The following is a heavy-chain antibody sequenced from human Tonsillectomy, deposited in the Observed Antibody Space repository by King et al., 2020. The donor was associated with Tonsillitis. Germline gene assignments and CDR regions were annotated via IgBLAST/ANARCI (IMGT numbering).Heavy chain of an antibody. CDR3: ATIQGRDYDILTGYYTAWYCDY. D-gene: IGHD3-9*01. Sequence: VQLVESGGGLVQPGGSLRLSCAASGFTFSSYAMSWVRQAPGKGLEWVSGISGRGANTYYADSVKGRFTISRDNSKNTLYLQMNSLRAEDTAVYYCATIQGRDYDILTGYYTAWYCDYWGQGTLVTVSS. V-gene: IGHV3-23*04. CDR2: ISGRGANT. J-gene: IGHJ4*02. CDR1: GFTFSSYA.